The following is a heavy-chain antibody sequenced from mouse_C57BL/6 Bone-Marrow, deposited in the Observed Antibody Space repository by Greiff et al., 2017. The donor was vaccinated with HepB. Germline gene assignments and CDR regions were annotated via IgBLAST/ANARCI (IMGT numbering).Heavy chain of an antibody. CDR1: GYTFTSYW. Sequence: QVQLQQPGAELVMPGASVKLSCKASGYTFTSYWMHWVKQRPGQGLEWIGEIDPSDSYTNYNQKFKGKSTLTEDKSSSTAYMQLSSLTSEDSAVYYCAREGLITFDVWGTGTTVTVSS. V-gene: IGHV1-69*01. CDR3: AREGLITFDV. CDR2: IDPSDSYT. D-gene: IGHD1-1*01. J-gene: IGHJ1*03.